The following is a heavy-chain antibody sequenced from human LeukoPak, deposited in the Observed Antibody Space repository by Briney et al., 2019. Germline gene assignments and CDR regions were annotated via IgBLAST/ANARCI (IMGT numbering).Heavy chain of an antibody. CDR3: ARHVGSENYPRYFDY. V-gene: IGHV4-39*01. D-gene: IGHD1-26*01. CDR2: IHFSGST. J-gene: IGHJ4*02. Sequence: SESLSLTCTVSGGSISTSSYYWGWIRQPPGKGLEWIGAIHFSGSTFYNPSHKRQVTLSVDTSNNQFSLKLSSVTAADTGVYYGARHVGSENYPRYFDYWGQGPLVTVSS. CDR1: GGSISTSSYY.